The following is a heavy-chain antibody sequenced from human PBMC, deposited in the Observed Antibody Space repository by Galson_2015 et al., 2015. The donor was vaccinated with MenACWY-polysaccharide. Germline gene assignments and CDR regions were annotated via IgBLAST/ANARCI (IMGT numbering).Heavy chain of an antibody. V-gene: IGHV1-8*02. CDR3: ARGYSCGGTNGVCYSFDY. J-gene: IGHJ4*02. CDR2: MNPSGGTT. Sequence: SVKVSCKASGYTFSSYDISWVRQAPGQGLEWMGCMNPSGGTTNYAYKVKGRFTITRDNAKNSLYLQMISLRAEDTAVYYCARGYSCGGTNGVCYSFDYWGQGTLVTVSS. CDR1: GYTFSSYD. D-gene: IGHD2-8*01.